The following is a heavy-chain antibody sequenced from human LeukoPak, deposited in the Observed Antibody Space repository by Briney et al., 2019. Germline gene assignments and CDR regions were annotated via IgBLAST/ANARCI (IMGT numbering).Heavy chain of an antibody. CDR3: ARVEEARIAAAGTVDY. CDR2: IYYSGST. Sequence: PSETLSLTCTVSGVSVSSGSYYWSWIRQPPGKGLEWIGYIYYSGSTNYNPSLKSRVTISVDTSKNQLSLKLSSVTAADTAVYYCARVEEARIAAAGTVDYWGQGTLVTVSS. CDR1: GVSVSSGSYY. J-gene: IGHJ4*02. D-gene: IGHD6-13*01. V-gene: IGHV4-61*01.